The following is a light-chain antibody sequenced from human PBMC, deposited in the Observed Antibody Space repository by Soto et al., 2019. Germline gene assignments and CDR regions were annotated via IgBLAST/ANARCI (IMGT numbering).Light chain of an antibody. CDR1: QSVSSY. CDR2: DAS. Sequence: EIVLTQSPATLSLSPGERATFSCRASQSVSSYLAWYQQKPGQAPRLLIYDASTRATCIAARFSGSGSRTDFTLTISSLEPEDFAVYYCQQHNNWPPSITFGQGTRLEIK. CDR3: QQHNNWPPSIT. V-gene: IGKV3-11*01. J-gene: IGKJ5*01.